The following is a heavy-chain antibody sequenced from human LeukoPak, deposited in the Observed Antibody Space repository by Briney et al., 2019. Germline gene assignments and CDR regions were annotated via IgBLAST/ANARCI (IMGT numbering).Heavy chain of an antibody. CDR1: GFTFIPYW. CDR2: INSDGSST. D-gene: IGHD2/OR15-2a*01. V-gene: IGHV3-74*01. J-gene: IGHJ6*02. CDR3: ARDTSYGMDV. Sequence: GWSLRLSCAASGFTFIPYWIHWVCQAPGKGLAGVSRINSDGSSTNYADSVKGRFTISRDNAKDTVYLQMNSLRAEDTAVYYCARDTSYGMDVWGQGTTVTVSS.